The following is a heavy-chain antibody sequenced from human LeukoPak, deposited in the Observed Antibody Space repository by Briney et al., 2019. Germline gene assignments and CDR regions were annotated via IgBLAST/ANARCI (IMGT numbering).Heavy chain of an antibody. Sequence: GSLRLSCAASGFTVSSNYTSWVRQPPGKGLEWIGEINHSGSTNYNPSLKSRVTISVDTSKNQFSLKLSSVTAADTAVYYCASVYDSSGFYPFWGQGTLVTVSS. V-gene: IGHV4-34*01. D-gene: IGHD3-22*01. CDR2: INHSGST. CDR3: ASVYDSSGFYPF. CDR1: GFTVSSNY. J-gene: IGHJ1*01.